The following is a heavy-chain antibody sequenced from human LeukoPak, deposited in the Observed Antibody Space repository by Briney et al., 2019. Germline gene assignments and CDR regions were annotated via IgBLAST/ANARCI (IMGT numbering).Heavy chain of an antibody. CDR2: MNPNSGNT. CDR3: ARGAGRTYYYYGMDV. V-gene: IGHV1-8*01. J-gene: IGHJ6*02. CDR1: GYTFTNYD. Sequence: ASVKVSCKDSGYTFTNYDVNWVRQATGQGLEWMGWMNPNSGNTGYAQKFQGRVTMTRNTSISTAYMELSSLRSEDTAVYYCARGAGRTYYYYGMDVWGQGTTVTVSS.